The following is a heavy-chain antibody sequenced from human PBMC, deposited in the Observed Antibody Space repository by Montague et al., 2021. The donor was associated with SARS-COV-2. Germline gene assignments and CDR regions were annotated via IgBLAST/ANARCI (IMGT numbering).Heavy chain of an antibody. J-gene: IGHJ3*02. CDR1: GDSVSSNSAA. CDR2: TYYRSKWYN. CDR3: ARDRSVVRGYDGFDI. V-gene: IGHV6-1*01. D-gene: IGHD3-10*01. Sequence: CAISGDSVSSNSAAWNWIRQSPSRGLEWLGRTYYRSKWYNDYAVSVKSRITINPGTSKDQFSLQLNSVTPEDTAVYYCARDRSVVRGYDGFDIWGQGTMVTVSS.